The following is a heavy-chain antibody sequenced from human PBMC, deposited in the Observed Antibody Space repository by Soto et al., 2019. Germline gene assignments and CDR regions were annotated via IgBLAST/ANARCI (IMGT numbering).Heavy chain of an antibody. CDR3: ARTDRDLDI. CDR1: CYTFITYG. Sequence: ASVKVSCKASCYTFITYGISWVRQAPGQGLEWMGWISAYNGNTNYAQKLQGRVTMTTDTSTSTVSMELRSLRSDDTAVYYCARTDRDLDIWGQGTLVTVSS. CDR2: ISAYNGNT. V-gene: IGHV1-18*01. D-gene: IGHD2-15*01. J-gene: IGHJ3*02.